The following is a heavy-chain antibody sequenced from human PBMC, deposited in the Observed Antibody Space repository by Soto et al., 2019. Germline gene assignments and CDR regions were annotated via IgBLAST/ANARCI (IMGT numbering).Heavy chain of an antibody. CDR2: IYWNDDK. V-gene: IGHV2-5*01. CDR3: VNSPDRSPSDY. J-gene: IGHJ4*02. CDR1: GFSLSTFGMG. Sequence: XGPTLVNPTQTLTLTCTFSGFSLSTFGMGVGWIRQPPGKALEWLSLIYWNDDKRYSPSLNSRLTIAKDTSKNLVVLTMTNVDPVDAATYYCVNSPDRSPSDYWGQGTLVNV.